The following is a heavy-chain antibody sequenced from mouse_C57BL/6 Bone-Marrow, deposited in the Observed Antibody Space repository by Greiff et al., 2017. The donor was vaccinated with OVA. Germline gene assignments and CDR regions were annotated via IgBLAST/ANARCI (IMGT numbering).Heavy chain of an antibody. CDR2: IRSKSNNYAT. CDR3: VRIYDGYYSSYYAMDY. D-gene: IGHD2-3*01. Sequence: EVQLVESGGGLVQPKGSLKLSCAASGFSFNTYAMNWVRQAPGKGLEWVARIRSKSNNYATYYADSVKDRFTISRDDSESMLYLQMNNLKTEDTAMYYCVRIYDGYYSSYYAMDYWGQGTSVTVSS. V-gene: IGHV10-1*01. CDR1: GFSFNTYA. J-gene: IGHJ4*01.